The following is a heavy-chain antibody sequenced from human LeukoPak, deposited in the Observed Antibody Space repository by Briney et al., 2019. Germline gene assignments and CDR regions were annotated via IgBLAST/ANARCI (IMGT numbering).Heavy chain of an antibody. D-gene: IGHD3-10*01. J-gene: IGHJ4*02. CDR2: INHSGST. CDR1: GGSFSGYY. Sequence: SETLSLTCAVYGGSFSGYYWSWIRQPPGKGLEWIGEINHSGSTNYNPSLKSRVTISVDTSKNQFSLKLSSVTAADTAVYYCARGHEGGSGSDYWGQGTLVTVSS. CDR3: ARGHEGGSGSDY. V-gene: IGHV4-34*01.